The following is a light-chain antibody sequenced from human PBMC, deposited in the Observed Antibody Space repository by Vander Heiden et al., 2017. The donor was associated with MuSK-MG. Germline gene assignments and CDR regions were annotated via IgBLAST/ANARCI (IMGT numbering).Light chain of an antibody. CDR3: QRYNKWRRT. Sequence: EIVMTQSPATSSASPGEGATLASRGSQSGSSKLAWYQKKRGQAPRLLIYGASTRATGTPAGISGSGSGTEFTLTISSLQSEDFADYYCQRYNKWRRTFGQGTKVEIK. V-gene: IGKV3-15*01. J-gene: IGKJ1*01. CDR2: GAS. CDR1: QSGSSK.